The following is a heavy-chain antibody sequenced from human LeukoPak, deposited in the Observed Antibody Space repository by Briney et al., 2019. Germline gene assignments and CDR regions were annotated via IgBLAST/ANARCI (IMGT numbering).Heavy chain of an antibody. Sequence: SETLSLTCSVSGGSISRYYWSWIRQPPGKGLEWIGSIYYSGSTYYNPSLKSRVTISVDTSKNQFSLKLSSVTAADTAVYYCARHFGDYGDYFDYWGQGTLVTVSS. CDR2: IYYSGST. V-gene: IGHV4-59*05. CDR3: ARHFGDYGDYFDY. D-gene: IGHD4-17*01. CDR1: GGSISRYY. J-gene: IGHJ4*02.